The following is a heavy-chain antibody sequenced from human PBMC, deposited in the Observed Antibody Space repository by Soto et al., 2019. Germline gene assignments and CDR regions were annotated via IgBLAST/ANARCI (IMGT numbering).Heavy chain of an antibody. CDR1: GFTFSSYW. CDR2: IKQDGSEK. V-gene: IGHV3-7*01. Sequence: EVQLVESGGGLVQPGGSLRLSCAASGFTFSSYWMSWVRQAPGKGLEWVANIKQDGSEKYYVDSVKGRFTISRDNAKNSLYLQMNSLRAEDTAVYYCARDREYYGSGSHHYHWGQGTLVTVSS. J-gene: IGHJ5*02. D-gene: IGHD3-10*01. CDR3: ARDREYYGSGSHHYH.